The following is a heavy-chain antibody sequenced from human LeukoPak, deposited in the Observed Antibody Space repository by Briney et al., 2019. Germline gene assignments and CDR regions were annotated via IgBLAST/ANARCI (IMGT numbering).Heavy chain of an antibody. D-gene: IGHD3-10*02. CDR3: AEPGIPTIGGV. CDR1: GFTFSSYE. J-gene: IGHJ6*04. V-gene: IGHV3-48*03. CDR2: ISSSGSTI. Sequence: GGSLRLSCAASGFTFSSYEMNWVRQAPGKGLEWVSYISSSGSTIYYADSVKGRFTISRDNAKNSLYLQMHSLRAEDAAVYYCAEPGIPTIGGVWGKGTTVTISS.